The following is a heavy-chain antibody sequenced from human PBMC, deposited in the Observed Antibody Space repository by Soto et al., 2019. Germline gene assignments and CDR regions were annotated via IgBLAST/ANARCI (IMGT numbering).Heavy chain of an antibody. J-gene: IGHJ6*02. CDR3: ARAYSSSSQRYYYYYGMDV. Sequence: AASVKVSCKASGYTFTSYYMHWVRQAPGQGLEWMGIINPSGGSTSYAQKFQGRVTMTRDTSTSTVYMELSSLRSEDTAVYYCARAYSSSSQRYYYYYGMDVWGQGTTVTVSS. CDR1: GYTFTSYY. D-gene: IGHD6-6*01. CDR2: INPSGGST. V-gene: IGHV1-46*01.